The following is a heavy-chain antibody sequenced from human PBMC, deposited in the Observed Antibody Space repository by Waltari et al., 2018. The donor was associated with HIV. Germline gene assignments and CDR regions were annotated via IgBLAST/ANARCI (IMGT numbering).Heavy chain of an antibody. V-gene: IGHV1-18*01. CDR2: ISAYNGNR. Sequence: QVQLVQSGAEVKKPGASVKVSCTASGYTFTRYVISWVRQAPGQGLEWMGWISAYNGNRNYAQKFQGRVTMTTDTSTITAYMELRSLRSDDTAVYYCARYPEAFDWLLGPYYFDSWGQGTLVTVSS. CDR3: ARYPEAFDWLLGPYYFDS. J-gene: IGHJ4*02. D-gene: IGHD3-9*01. CDR1: GYTFTRYV.